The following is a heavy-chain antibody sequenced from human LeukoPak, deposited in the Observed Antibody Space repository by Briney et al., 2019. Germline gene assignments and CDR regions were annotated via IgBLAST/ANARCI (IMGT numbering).Heavy chain of an antibody. V-gene: IGHV3-20*04. CDR3: ARVDRFGYCSGGSCYQFDY. CDR1: GFTFDDYG. J-gene: IGHJ4*02. CDR2: INWNGGST. Sequence: PGGSLRLSCAASGFTFDDYGMSWVRQAPGKGLEWVSGINWNGGSTVYADSVKGRFTISRDNAKNSLYLQMNSLRAEDTALYYCARVDRFGYCSGGSCYQFDYWGQGTLVTVSS. D-gene: IGHD2-15*01.